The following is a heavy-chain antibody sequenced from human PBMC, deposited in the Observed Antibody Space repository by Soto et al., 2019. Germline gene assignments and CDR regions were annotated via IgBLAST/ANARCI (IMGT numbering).Heavy chain of an antibody. CDR1: GFTFSSYA. D-gene: IGHD1-26*01. V-gene: IGHV3-30-3*01. CDR3: ARNTGSGSYKRGYYYYYGMDV. J-gene: IGHJ6*02. Sequence: PGGSLRLSCAASGFTFSSYAMHWVRQAPGKGLEWVAVISYDGSNKYYADSVKGRFTISRDNSKNTLYLQMNSLRAEDTAVYYCARNTGSGSYKRGYYYYYGMDVWGQGTTVTSP. CDR2: ISYDGSNK.